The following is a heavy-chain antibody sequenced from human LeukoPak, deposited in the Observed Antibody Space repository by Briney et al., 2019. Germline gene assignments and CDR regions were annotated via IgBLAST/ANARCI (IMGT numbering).Heavy chain of an antibody. CDR3: ARDPYSGNYGAYYYYYMDV. J-gene: IGHJ6*03. Sequence: GGSLRLSCAASGFTFTSYNMNWVRQAPGKWPDWVSSIIRSSSYIYYADSVKGRFTISRDNAKNSLYLQMDSLRVEDTAEYYCARDPYSGNYGAYYYYYMDVWGKGTTVTVSS. CDR2: IIRSSSYI. D-gene: IGHD1-26*01. V-gene: IGHV3-21*06. CDR1: GFTFTSYN.